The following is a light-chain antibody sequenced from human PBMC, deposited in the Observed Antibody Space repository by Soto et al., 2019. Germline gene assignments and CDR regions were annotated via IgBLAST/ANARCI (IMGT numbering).Light chain of an antibody. CDR2: GAS. CDR1: QSVSSN. CDR3: QQYNNWPPLT. J-gene: IGKJ1*01. V-gene: IGKV3-15*01. Sequence: EIVMTQSPATLSVSPGERATLSCRASQSVSSNLAWYQQKPGQAPRRLIYGASTRATGIPARFSGSGSGTEFTLTISSLQSEDCAVYYCQQYNNWPPLTFGQGTKVEIK.